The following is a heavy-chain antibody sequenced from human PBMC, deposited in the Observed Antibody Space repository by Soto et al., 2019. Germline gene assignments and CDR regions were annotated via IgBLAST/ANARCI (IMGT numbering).Heavy chain of an antibody. Sequence: VASVKVSCKASGGTFSSYAISWVRQAPGQGLEWMGGIIPIFGTANYAQKFQGRVTITADESTSTAYMELSSLRSEDTAVYYCARDHGGGDSIRGGMDVWGQGTTVTVSS. CDR2: IIPIFGTA. CDR1: GGTFSSYA. V-gene: IGHV1-69*13. D-gene: IGHD2-21*02. CDR3: ARDHGGGDSIRGGMDV. J-gene: IGHJ6*02.